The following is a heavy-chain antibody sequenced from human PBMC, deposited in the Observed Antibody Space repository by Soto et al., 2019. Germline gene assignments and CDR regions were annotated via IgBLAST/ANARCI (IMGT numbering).Heavy chain of an antibody. CDR3: ARAGIDVVVPAAWFDP. CDR2: INPNSGGT. Sequence: ASVKVACRAAGGNCTGYGMRWVRQAPGQGLEWMGWINPNSGGTNYAQKFQGWVTMTRDTSISTAYMELSRLRSDDTAVYYCARAGIDVVVPAAWFDPWGQGTLVTVSS. D-gene: IGHD2-2*01. J-gene: IGHJ5*02. CDR1: GGNCTGYG. V-gene: IGHV1-2*04.